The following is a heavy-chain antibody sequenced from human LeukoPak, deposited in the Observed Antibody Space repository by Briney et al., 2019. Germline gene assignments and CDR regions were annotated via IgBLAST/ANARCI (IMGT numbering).Heavy chain of an antibody. D-gene: IGHD3-9*01. CDR3: ASTYYDILTGYHGDY. Sequence: PGGSLRLSCAASGFTFSSYSMNWVRQAPGKGLEWVSYISSSSTIYYADSVKGRFTISRDDAKNSLYLQMNSLRAEDTAVYYCASTYYDILTGYHGDYWGQGTLVTVSS. CDR1: GFTFSSYS. V-gene: IGHV3-48*01. J-gene: IGHJ4*02. CDR2: ISSSSTI.